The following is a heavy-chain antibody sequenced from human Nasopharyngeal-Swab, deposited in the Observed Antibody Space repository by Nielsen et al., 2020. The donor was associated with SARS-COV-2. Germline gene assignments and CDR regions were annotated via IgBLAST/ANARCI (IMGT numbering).Heavy chain of an antibody. V-gene: IGHV1-46*01. Sequence: WVRQAPGQGLEWMGITNPSGGSTSYAQKFQGRVTMTRDTSTSTVYMELSSLRSEDTAVYYCAREPITIFGVVTNPYYGMDVWGQGTTVTVSS. D-gene: IGHD3-3*01. CDR2: TNPSGGST. CDR3: AREPITIFGVVTNPYYGMDV. J-gene: IGHJ6*02.